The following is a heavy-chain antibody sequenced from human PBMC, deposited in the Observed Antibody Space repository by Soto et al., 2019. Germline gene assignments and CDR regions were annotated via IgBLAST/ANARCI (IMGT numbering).Heavy chain of an antibody. CDR1: GFTVSSNY. CDR2: IYSGGST. Sequence: EVQLVESGGGLVQPGGSLRLSCAASGFTVSSNYMSWVRQAPGKGLEWVSVIYSGGSTYYADSVKGRFTISRDNSKNTLYLQMNSRRAEDTAVYYCARERGRWLHRAFDIWGQGTMVTVSS. J-gene: IGHJ3*02. D-gene: IGHD3-16*01. V-gene: IGHV3-66*01. CDR3: ARERGRWLHRAFDI.